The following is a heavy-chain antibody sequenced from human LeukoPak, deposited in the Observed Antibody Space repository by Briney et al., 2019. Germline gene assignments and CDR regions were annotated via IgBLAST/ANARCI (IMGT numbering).Heavy chain of an antibody. CDR2: INPTGGSS. CDR3: ARERYCSGGNCFVTYYYGMDV. J-gene: IGHJ6*02. Sequence: ASVKVSCKASGYSFTTYYMHWVRQAPGQGLEWMGIINPTGGSSNYAQKFEGRVTMTRDTSTSTVYMELSSLRSEDTAVYYCARERYCSGGNCFVTYYYGMDVWGQGTTVTVSS. D-gene: IGHD2-15*01. CDR1: GYSFTTYY. V-gene: IGHV1-46*01.